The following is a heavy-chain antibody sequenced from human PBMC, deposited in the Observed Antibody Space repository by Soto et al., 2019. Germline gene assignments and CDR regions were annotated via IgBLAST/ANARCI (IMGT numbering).Heavy chain of an antibody. CDR1: GGTFSSYA. Sequence: QVQLVQSGAEVKKPGSSVKVSCKASGGTFSSYAISWVRQAPGQGLEWMGGIIPISGTANYAQKFQGRVTITADESTSTAYMELSSLRSEDTAVYYCARSQGSSTSLEIYYYYSYGMDVCGQGTTVTVSS. CDR3: ARSQGSSTSLEIYYYYSYGMDV. V-gene: IGHV1-69*01. D-gene: IGHD2-2*01. J-gene: IGHJ6*02. CDR2: IIPISGTA.